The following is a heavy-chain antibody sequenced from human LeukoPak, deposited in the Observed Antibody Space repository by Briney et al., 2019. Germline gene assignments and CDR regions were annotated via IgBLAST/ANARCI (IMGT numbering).Heavy chain of an antibody. V-gene: IGHV3-23*01. CDR2: ISGSGGST. CDR3: ARDPGYSSSWYHTDAFDI. Sequence: GGSLRLSCAASGFTFSSYAMSWVRQAPGKGLEWVSAISGSGGSTYYADSVKGRFTISRDNSKNTLYLQMNSLRAEDTAVYYCARDPGYSSSWYHTDAFDIWGQGTMVTVSS. D-gene: IGHD6-13*01. CDR1: GFTFSSYA. J-gene: IGHJ3*02.